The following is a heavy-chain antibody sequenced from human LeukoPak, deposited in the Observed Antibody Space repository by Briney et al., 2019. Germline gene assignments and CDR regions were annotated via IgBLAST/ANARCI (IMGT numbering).Heavy chain of an antibody. V-gene: IGHV1-46*01. J-gene: IGHJ4*02. D-gene: IGHD3-9*01. CDR1: GYTLTTYY. Sequence: ASVTVSCKPSGYTLTTYYVHWVRQAPGQGLTWMGIINPSGGSTTYVQKFRGRLNMTRDMSTSTVYMELSSLRSEHTAVYYCARGSRPVYNLLTGKRYFDYWGQGTLLTVSS. CDR3: ARGSRPVYNLLTGKRYFDY. CDR2: INPSGGST.